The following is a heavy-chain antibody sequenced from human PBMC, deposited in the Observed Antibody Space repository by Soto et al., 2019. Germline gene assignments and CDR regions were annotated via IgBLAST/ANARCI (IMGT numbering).Heavy chain of an antibody. V-gene: IGHV1-69*13. CDR1: GGTFSSYA. J-gene: IGHJ6*02. Sequence: ASVKVSCKASGGTFSSYAISWVRQAPGQGLEWMGGIIPIFGTANYAQKFQGRVTITADESTSTAYMELSSLRSEDTAVYYCATPHFDWLDYYGMDVWGQGTTVTVSS. CDR2: IIPIFGTA. D-gene: IGHD3-9*01. CDR3: ATPHFDWLDYYGMDV.